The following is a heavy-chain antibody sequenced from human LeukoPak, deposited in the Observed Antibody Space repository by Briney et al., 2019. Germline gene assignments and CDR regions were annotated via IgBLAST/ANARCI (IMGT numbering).Heavy chain of an antibody. CDR1: GFTVSSNY. J-gene: IGHJ4*02. Sequence: PGGSLRLSCAASGFTVSSNYVSWVRQAPGKGLEWVSVIYSGGSTYYADSVKGRFTISRDNSKNTLYLQMNSLRAEDTAVYYCARSLPRLGYFDYWGQGTLVTVSS. CDR2: IYSGGST. CDR3: ARSLPRLGYFDY. V-gene: IGHV3-66*01. D-gene: IGHD1-26*01.